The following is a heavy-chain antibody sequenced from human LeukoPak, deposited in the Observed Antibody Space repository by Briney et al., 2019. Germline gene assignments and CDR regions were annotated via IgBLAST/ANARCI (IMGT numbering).Heavy chain of an antibody. Sequence: GGSLRLSCVGSGVTLSNYAMTRDRQAPGKGLEWVSSIRGSGDGTAYADSVKGRFTMSRDNSKNTLYRQMDSLRAEHTTMYYCGRDPNGDYIGAFDFWGQGTLVTVSS. V-gene: IGHV3-23*01. D-gene: IGHD4-17*01. J-gene: IGHJ3*01. CDR3: GRDPNGDYIGAFDF. CDR2: IRGSGDGT. CDR1: GVTLSNYA.